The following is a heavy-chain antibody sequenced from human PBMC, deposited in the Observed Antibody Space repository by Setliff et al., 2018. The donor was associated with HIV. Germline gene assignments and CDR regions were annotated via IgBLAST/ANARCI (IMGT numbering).Heavy chain of an antibody. CDR3: ASGCLIGGSGPCRNFEF. D-gene: IGHD3-9*01. J-gene: IGHJ4*02. Sequence: GASVKVSCKASGHTFTNVDIHWLRRATGQGLEWMGWMNPNTGVSGYALKFQARVTMTRDTSISTAYMELSSLTSEGTAVYYCASGCLIGGSGPCRNFEFWGQGTLVTVSS. CDR1: GHTFTNVD. CDR2: MNPNTGVS. V-gene: IGHV1-8*01.